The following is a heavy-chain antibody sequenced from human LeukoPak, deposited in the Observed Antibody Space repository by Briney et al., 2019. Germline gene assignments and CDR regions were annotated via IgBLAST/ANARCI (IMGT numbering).Heavy chain of an antibody. CDR3: VREGLERRTNFDY. V-gene: IGHV3-64D*06. Sequence: GGSLRLSCSTSGFTFTSHVMHWVRQAPGKGLQYVSGISMNVQTTYYAGSVKGRFTISRDSSKNTVYLQMNSLTAEDTAVYYCVREGLERRTNFDYWGQGTLVSVSS. CDR1: GFTFTSHV. D-gene: IGHD1-1*01. CDR2: ISMNVQTT. J-gene: IGHJ4*02.